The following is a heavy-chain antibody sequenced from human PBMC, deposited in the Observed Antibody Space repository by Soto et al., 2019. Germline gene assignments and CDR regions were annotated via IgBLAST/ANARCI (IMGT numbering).Heavy chain of an antibody. V-gene: IGHV3-48*01. J-gene: IGHJ6*03. D-gene: IGHD2-15*01. CDR3: ARGKDCSGGSCYRVDYMDV. Sequence: EVQLVEAGGDLVQPGGSLRLSCAASGFTFSSYSMNWVRQAPGKGLEWVSYISSSSSTIYYADSVKGRFTISRDNAKNSLYLQMNSLRAEDTAVYYCARGKDCSGGSCYRVDYMDVWGKGTTVTVSS. CDR1: GFTFSSYS. CDR2: ISSSSSTI.